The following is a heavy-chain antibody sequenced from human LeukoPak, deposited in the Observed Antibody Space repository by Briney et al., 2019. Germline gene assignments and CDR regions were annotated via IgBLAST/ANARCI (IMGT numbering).Heavy chain of an antibody. CDR2: IYYSGSS. V-gene: IGHV4-39*07. CDR3: ARDGALYSSGWYGNFDY. CDR1: GGSISSSSYF. D-gene: IGHD6-19*01. Sequence: SETLSLTCTVSGGSISSSSYFWGWIRQPPEKGLEWIGSIYYSGSSYYNPSLKSRVTISVDTSKNQFSLKLSSVTAADTAVYYCARDGALYSSGWYGNFDYWGQGTLVTVSS. J-gene: IGHJ4*02.